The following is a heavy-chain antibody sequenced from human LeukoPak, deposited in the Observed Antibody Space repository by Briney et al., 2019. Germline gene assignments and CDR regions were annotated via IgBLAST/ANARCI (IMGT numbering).Heavy chain of an antibody. CDR1: GFTLSDHY. Sequence: GGSLRLSCAASGFTLSDHYMSWTRQAPGKGLEWVSYISGRGGTIYYADSVKGRFTISRDNAKNSLYLQMNSLRAEDTAVYYCARAPDSYYYGMDVWGQGTTVTVSS. J-gene: IGHJ6*02. D-gene: IGHD3-22*01. CDR2: ISGRGGTI. CDR3: ARAPDSYYYGMDV. V-gene: IGHV3-11*01.